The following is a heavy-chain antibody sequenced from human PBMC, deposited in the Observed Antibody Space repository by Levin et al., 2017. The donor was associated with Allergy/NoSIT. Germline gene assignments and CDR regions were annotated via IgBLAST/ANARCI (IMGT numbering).Heavy chain of an antibody. D-gene: IGHD2-15*01. Sequence: SGPTLVKPTQTLTLTCTFSGLSLSTSGMCVSWIRQPPGKALEWLARIDWDDDKYYSTSLKTRLTISKDTSKNQVVLTMTNLDPVDTATYYCVRMWDIVVQPYYYGMDVWGQGTTVTVSS. CDR1: GLSLSTSGMC. J-gene: IGHJ6*02. CDR3: VRMWDIVVQPYYYGMDV. CDR2: IDWDDDK. V-gene: IGHV2-70*11.